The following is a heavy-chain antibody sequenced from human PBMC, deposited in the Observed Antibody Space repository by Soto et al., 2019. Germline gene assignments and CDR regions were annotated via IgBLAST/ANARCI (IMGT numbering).Heavy chain of an antibody. V-gene: IGHV4-39*01. J-gene: IGHJ3*02. CDR1: AGSISSSRHS. CDR2: IYYSGST. D-gene: IGHD3-10*01. Sequence: SETLSLRCTVSAGSISSSRHSWAWIRLPPGKGLEWIGSIYYSGSTYYTPSLKSRVTISVDTSKNQFSLKLSSVTAADTAVYYCARLDYYGSVSTGAFDIWGQGTMVT. CDR3: ARLDYYGSVSTGAFDI.